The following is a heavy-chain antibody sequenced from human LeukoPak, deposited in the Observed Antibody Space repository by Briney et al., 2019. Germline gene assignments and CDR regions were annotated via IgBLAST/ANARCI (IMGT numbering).Heavy chain of an antibody. D-gene: IGHD3-22*01. CDR1: GFTFSSYW. V-gene: IGHV3-7*01. Sequence: PGGSLRLSCAASGFTFSSYWMSWVRQAPGKGLEWVVNIKQDGSEKYYVDSVKGRFTISRDNAKNSLYLQMNSLRAEDTAVYYCARGKAARYYYDSSGYYYDYFDYWGQGTLVTVSS. CDR2: IKQDGSEK. J-gene: IGHJ4*02. CDR3: ARGKAARYYYDSSGYYYDYFDY.